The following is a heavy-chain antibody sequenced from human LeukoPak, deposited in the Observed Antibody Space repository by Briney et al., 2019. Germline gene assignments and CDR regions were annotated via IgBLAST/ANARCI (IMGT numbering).Heavy chain of an antibody. Sequence: SETLSLTCTVSGGSISSGDYYWSWIRQPPGKGLEWIVYIYYSGSTYYNPSLKSRVTISVDTSKNQFSQKLSSVTAADTAVYYCARFTLYYDFWSGPSAPNYFDYWGQGTLVTVSS. J-gene: IGHJ4*02. CDR1: GGSISSGDYY. CDR3: ARFTLYYDFWSGPSAPNYFDY. V-gene: IGHV4-30-4*08. CDR2: IYYSGST. D-gene: IGHD3-3*01.